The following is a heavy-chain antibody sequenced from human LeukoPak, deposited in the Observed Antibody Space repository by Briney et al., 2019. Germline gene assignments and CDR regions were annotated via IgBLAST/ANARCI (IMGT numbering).Heavy chain of an antibody. CDR3: ARVRAPVLDSSGWYGLVWAFDI. Sequence: SQTLSLTCAISGDSVSSNSAAWNWIRQSPSRGLEWLGRTYYRSKWYNDYAVSVKSRITINPDTSKNQFSLQLNSVTPEDTAVYYCARVRAPVLDSSGWYGLVWAFDIWGQGTMVTVSS. D-gene: IGHD6-19*01. CDR1: GDSVSSNSAA. J-gene: IGHJ3*02. V-gene: IGHV6-1*01. CDR2: TYYRSKWYN.